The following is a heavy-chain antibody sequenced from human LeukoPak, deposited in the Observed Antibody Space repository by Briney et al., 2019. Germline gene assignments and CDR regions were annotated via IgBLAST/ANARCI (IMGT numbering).Heavy chain of an antibody. D-gene: IGHD3-10*01. J-gene: IGHJ4*02. V-gene: IGHV3-7*01. CDR2: LKEDGSEK. Sequence: GGSLRLSCAASGFTFSSFWMSWVRQAPGKGLEWVANLKEDGSEKYYVDSVKGRFTISRDNAKNSLYLQMNSLRAEDTAVYYCARDWGSGVGIDYWGQGTLVTVSS. CDR3: ARDWGSGVGIDY. CDR1: GFTFSSFW.